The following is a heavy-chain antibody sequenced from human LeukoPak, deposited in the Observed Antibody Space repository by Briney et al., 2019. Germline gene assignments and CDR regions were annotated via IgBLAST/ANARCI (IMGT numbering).Heavy chain of an antibody. CDR3: ARTMSGSYYGFYYYYMDV. CDR2: IYYSGST. J-gene: IGHJ6*03. Sequence: SETLSLTCAVYGGSFSGYYWSWIRQPPGKGLEWIGSIYYSGSTYYNPSLKSRVTISVDTSKNQFSLKLSSVTAADTAVYYCARTMSGSYYGFYYYYMDVWGKGTTVTVSS. CDR1: GGSFSGYY. D-gene: IGHD1-26*01. V-gene: IGHV4-34*01.